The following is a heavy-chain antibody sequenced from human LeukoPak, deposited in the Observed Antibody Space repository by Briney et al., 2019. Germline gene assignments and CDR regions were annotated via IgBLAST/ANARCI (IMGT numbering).Heavy chain of an antibody. V-gene: IGHV4-39*02. CDR2: IYYSGST. Sequence: PSETLSLTCTVSGGSISSSSYYWGWIRQPPGKGLEWIGSIYYSGSTYYNPSLKSRVTISVDTSKNQFSLKLSSVTAADTAVYYCAREGGFDDYGDYNFDYWGQGTLVTVSS. D-gene: IGHD4-17*01. CDR3: AREGGFDDYGDYNFDY. J-gene: IGHJ4*02. CDR1: GGSISSSSYY.